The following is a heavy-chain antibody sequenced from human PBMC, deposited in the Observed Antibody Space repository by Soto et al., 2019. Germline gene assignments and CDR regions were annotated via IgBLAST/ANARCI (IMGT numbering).Heavy chain of an antibody. J-gene: IGHJ3*02. Sequence: EVQLLESGGGLVEPGGSLRLSCAASGFTFRSYAMTWVRQAPGKGLEWVSYTGGGGVSTYYADSVKGRFTSSRDDSKNTLYLQMNSLRAEDTALYYCAKIVGGGSHHDAFDIWGQGTMVHVSS. CDR3: AKIVGGGSHHDAFDI. CDR2: TGGGGVST. CDR1: GFTFRSYA. D-gene: IGHD2-15*01. V-gene: IGHV3-23*01.